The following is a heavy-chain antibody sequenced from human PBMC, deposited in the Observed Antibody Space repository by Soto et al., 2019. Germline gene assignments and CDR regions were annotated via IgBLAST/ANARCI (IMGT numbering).Heavy chain of an antibody. V-gene: IGHV6-1*01. J-gene: IGHJ4*02. D-gene: IGHD6-13*01. CDR3: VRLIGNSWLDY. CDR1: GDSVSSNIVT. CDR2: TYYRSNWYT. Sequence: PSQTLSLTCAISGDSVSSNIVTWNWIRQSPSRGLEWLGRTYYRSNWYTDYAVSVKSRATINPDTSKNHFSLQLNSVTPEDTAIYYCVRLIGNSWLDYWGPGTLVTVSS.